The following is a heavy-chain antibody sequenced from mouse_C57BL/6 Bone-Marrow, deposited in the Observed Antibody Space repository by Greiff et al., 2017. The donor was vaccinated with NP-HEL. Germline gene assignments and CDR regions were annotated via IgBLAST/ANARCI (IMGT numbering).Heavy chain of an antibody. Sequence: QVQLQQPGAELVRPGSPVKLSCKASGYTFTSYWMHWVKQRPIQGLEWIGNIDPSDSETHYNQKFKDKATLTVDKSSSTAYMQLSSLTSEDSAVYYCARCPYYYGYYYAMDYWGQGTSVTVSS. V-gene: IGHV1-52*01. CDR2: IDPSDSET. J-gene: IGHJ4*01. CDR1: GYTFTSYW. CDR3: ARCPYYYGYYYAMDY. D-gene: IGHD1-1*01.